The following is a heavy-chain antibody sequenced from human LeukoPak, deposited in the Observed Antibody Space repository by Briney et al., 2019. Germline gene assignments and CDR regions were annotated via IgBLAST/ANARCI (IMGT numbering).Heavy chain of an antibody. CDR1: GFTFSSYG. V-gene: IGHV3-33*06. CDR3: AKTLRAMVRGVIITEILYFDY. J-gene: IGHJ4*02. Sequence: GGSLRLSCAASGFTFSSYGMHWVRQAPGKGLEWVAVICYDGGNKYYADSVKGRFTISRDNSKNTLYLQMNSLRAEDTAVYYCAKTLRAMVRGVIITEILYFDYWGQGTLVTVSS. D-gene: IGHD3-10*01. CDR2: ICYDGGNK.